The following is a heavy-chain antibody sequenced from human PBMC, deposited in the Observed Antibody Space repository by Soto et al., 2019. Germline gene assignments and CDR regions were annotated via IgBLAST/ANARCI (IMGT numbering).Heavy chain of an antibody. J-gene: IGHJ4*02. D-gene: IGHD6-19*01. Sequence: KFQGRVTITRDTSASTAYMELSSLRSEDTAVYYCAREESCGWYGSFDYWGQGTLVTVSS. V-gene: IGHV1-3*01. CDR3: AREESCGWYGSFDY.